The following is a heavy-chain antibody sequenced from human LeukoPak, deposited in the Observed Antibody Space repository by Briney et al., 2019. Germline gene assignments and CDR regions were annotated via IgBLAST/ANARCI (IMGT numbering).Heavy chain of an antibody. V-gene: IGHV3-30*02. CDR2: IRYDESNK. J-gene: IGHJ4*02. Sequence: GGSLRLSCAASGFSFSSCGMHWVRQAPGKGLEWVAFIRYDESNKYYADSVKGRFTISRDNSKNTLYLQMNSLRAEDTAVYYCAKKGASSSRDYWGQGTLVTVSS. CDR3: AKKGASSSRDY. CDR1: GFSFSSCG. D-gene: IGHD6-6*01.